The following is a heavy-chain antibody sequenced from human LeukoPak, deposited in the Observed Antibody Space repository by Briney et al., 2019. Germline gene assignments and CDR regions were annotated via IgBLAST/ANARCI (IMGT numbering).Heavy chain of an antibody. V-gene: IGHV4-34*01. CDR3: ARSTAAGTRAGY. CDR2: INHSGSA. CDR1: GGSFSGYY. Sequence: SETLSLTCAVYGGSFSGYYWSWIRQPPGKGLEWIGEINHSGSANYNPSLKSRVTISVDTSKNQFSLKLSSVTAADTAVYYCARSTAAGTRAGYWGQGTLVTVSS. J-gene: IGHJ4*02. D-gene: IGHD6-13*01.